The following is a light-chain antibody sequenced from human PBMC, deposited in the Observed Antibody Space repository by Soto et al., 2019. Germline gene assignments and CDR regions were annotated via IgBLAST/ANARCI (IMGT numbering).Light chain of an antibody. CDR3: SSHVGTSTPHVA. Sequence: QSVLTQPASVSWSPGQSITIPCNGTSSDVGGNNYVSWYQQYPGKAPKLISYHVSDRPSGVSNRFSGSKSGSTASLTISGLQAEDEADDYCSSHVGTSTPHVAFGGGTKLTVL. J-gene: IGLJ2*01. CDR1: SSDVGGNNY. CDR2: HVS. V-gene: IGLV2-14*03.